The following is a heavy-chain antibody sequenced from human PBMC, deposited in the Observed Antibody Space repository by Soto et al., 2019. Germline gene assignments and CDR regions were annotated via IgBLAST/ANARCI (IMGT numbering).Heavy chain of an antibody. Sequence: GGSLRLSCAASGFTFSSYSMNWVRQAPGKGLEWISYISSSSSTIYYADSVKGRFTISRDNARNSLYLQMNSLRAEDTAVYYCARAFYGSGGNAAIIYYHYYLDVWGKGTTVTVSS. V-gene: IGHV3-48*01. CDR3: ARAFYGSGGNAAIIYYHYYLDV. J-gene: IGHJ6*03. CDR1: GFTFSSYS. CDR2: ISSSSSTI. D-gene: IGHD3-10*01.